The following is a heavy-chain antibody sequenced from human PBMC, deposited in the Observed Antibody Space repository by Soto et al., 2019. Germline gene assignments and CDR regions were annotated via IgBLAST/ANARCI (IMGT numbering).Heavy chain of an antibody. CDR2: IYYSGST. CDR3: ARDAIVLIEESDY. D-gene: IGHD2-8*01. J-gene: IGHJ4*02. CDR1: GGSVSSGSYY. Sequence: SETLSLTCTVSGGSVSSGSYYWSWIRQPPGKGLEWIGYIYYSGSTNYNPSLKSRVTISVDTSKNQFSLKLSSVTAADTAVYYCARDAIVLIEESDYWGQGTLVTVSS. V-gene: IGHV4-61*01.